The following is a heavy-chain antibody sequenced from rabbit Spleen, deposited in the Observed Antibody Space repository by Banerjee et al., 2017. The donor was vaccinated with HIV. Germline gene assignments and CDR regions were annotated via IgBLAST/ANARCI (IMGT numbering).Heavy chain of an antibody. CDR1: GFSFSAGYY. CDR3: ARFYAGYGDFGYAAM. D-gene: IGHD7-1*01. CDR2: IHAGSSNNI. Sequence: QEQLEESGGGLDQPEGSMTPTFTAAGFSFSAGYYMCGFRQAPGKGLEWISCIHAGSSNNIYYASWAKGRFTTSKTSSTTVTLQMTSLTAADTATYFCARFYAGYGDFGYAAMWGPGTLVTVS. V-gene: IGHV1S45*01. J-gene: IGHJ6*01.